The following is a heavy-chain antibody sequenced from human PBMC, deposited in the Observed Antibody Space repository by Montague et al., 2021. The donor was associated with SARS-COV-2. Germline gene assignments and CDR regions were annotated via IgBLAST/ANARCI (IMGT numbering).Heavy chain of an antibody. D-gene: IGHD2-15*01. CDR1: GGSISSFY. CDR3: ARHYSATLPAVY. Sequence: SETLSLTCTVSGGSISSFYWSWFRQPPGKGLEWIGYISDSGSTNYNPSLTSRVTMSVDTSKNQFSLKVNSVTAADTAVYYCARHYSATLPAVYWGQETLVTVSS. CDR2: ISDSGST. J-gene: IGHJ4*02. V-gene: IGHV4-59*08.